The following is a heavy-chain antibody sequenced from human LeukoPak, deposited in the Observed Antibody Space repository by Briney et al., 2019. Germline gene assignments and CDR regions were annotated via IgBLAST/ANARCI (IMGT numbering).Heavy chain of an antibody. V-gene: IGHV1-69*13. Sequence: SVKVSCKASGGTFSSYAISWVRQAPGQGLEWMGGIIPIFGTANYAQKFQGRVTITADESTSTAYMELSSLRSEDTAVYYCARDPLVVVAATYYYYYGMDVWGQGTTVTVSS. CDR3: ARDPLVVVAATYYYYYGMDV. J-gene: IGHJ6*02. CDR2: IIPIFGTA. CDR1: GGTFSSYA. D-gene: IGHD2-15*01.